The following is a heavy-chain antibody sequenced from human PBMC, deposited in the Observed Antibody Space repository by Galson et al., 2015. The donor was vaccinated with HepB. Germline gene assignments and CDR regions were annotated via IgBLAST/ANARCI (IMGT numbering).Heavy chain of an antibody. CDR1: GDSVSSNTAT. V-gene: IGHV6-1*01. Sequence: CAISGDSVSSNTATWHWIRQSPSRGLEWLGRTYYRSKWSSDFAMSVKSRITISPDTSKSQFSLQMSSVSPEDTAVYYCAREKVIPATGAKVGFDYWGQGTPVTVSS. CDR3: AREKVIPATGAKVGFDY. D-gene: IGHD6-13*01. J-gene: IGHJ4*02. CDR2: TYYRSKWSS.